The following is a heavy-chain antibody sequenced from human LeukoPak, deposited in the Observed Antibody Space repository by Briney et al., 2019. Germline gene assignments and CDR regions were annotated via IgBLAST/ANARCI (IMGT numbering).Heavy chain of an antibody. Sequence: GGSLRLSCAASGFTVSSNYMSWVRQAPGKGLEWVSVIYSGGSTYFADSVKGRFTISRDNSKNTLYLQMNSLRAEDTAVYYCARPYYYDSSGHGGFWFDPWGQGTLVTVSS. V-gene: IGHV3-53*01. J-gene: IGHJ5*02. D-gene: IGHD3-22*01. CDR1: GFTVSSNY. CDR3: ARPYYYDSSGHGGFWFDP. CDR2: IYSGGST.